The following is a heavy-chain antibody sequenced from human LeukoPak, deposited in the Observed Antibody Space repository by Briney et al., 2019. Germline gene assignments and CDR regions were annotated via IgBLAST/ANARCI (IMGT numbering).Heavy chain of an antibody. V-gene: IGHV5-10-1*01. Sequence: GASLLISCKGSGYLFTSYWISWVRQLPGKGLEWMGRIDPSDSYTNYSPSFQGHVTISADKSISTAYLQWSSLKASDTAMYYCARRGYGDYTNGFDYWGQGTLVTVSS. CDR2: IDPSDSYT. J-gene: IGHJ4*02. CDR3: ARRGYGDYTNGFDY. CDR1: GYLFTSYW. D-gene: IGHD4-17*01.